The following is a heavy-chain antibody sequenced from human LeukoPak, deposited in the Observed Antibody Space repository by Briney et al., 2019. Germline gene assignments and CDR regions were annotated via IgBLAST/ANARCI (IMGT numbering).Heavy chain of an antibody. J-gene: IGHJ4*02. CDR3: ARHEFRSSGWYVPAYYFDY. CDR2: IYYSGST. V-gene: IGHV4-59*08. Sequence: PSKTLSLTCTVSGGSISSYYWSWIRQPPGKGLEWIGYIYYSGSTNYNPSLKSRVTISVDTSKNQFSLKLSSVTAADTAVYYCARHEFRSSGWYVPAYYFDYWGQGTLVTVSS. CDR1: GGSISSYY. D-gene: IGHD6-19*01.